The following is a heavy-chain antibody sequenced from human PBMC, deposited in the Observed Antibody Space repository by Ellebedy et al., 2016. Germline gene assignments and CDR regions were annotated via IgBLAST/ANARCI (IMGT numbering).Heavy chain of an antibody. CDR2: INAANGNT. Sequence: ASVKVSCXASGYTFSNYDMHWVRQAPGQRLEWMGWINAANGNTKYSQNFQGRVTITRDTSASTAYLELTSLRSEDTAVYYCVRKIPGSTSDYWGRGTLVTVSS. CDR1: GYTFSNYD. D-gene: IGHD2-21*01. V-gene: IGHV1-3*01. CDR3: VRKIPGSTSDY. J-gene: IGHJ4*02.